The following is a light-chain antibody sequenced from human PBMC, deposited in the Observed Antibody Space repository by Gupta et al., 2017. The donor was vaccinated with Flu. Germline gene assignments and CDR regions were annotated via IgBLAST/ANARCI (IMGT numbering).Light chain of an antibody. CDR3: QKDNSAPLT. CDR2: AAS. CDR1: QDISKY. J-gene: IGKJ3*01. V-gene: IGKV1-27*01. Sequence: ASVGDRVTIACRASQDISKYLAWYQQKPGKGPELLIYAASTLQSGVPSRFSGSGSGTDFTLTISSLQPEDVATYYCQKDNSAPLTFGHGTKVDIK.